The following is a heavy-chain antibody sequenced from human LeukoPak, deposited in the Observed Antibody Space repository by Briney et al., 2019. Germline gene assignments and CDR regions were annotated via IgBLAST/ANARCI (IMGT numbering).Heavy chain of an antibody. D-gene: IGHD5-18*01. CDR2: VSYDGYSQ. CDR1: GFTFSSYG. CDR3: AKRHSYGFDY. J-gene: IGHJ4*02. Sequence: QPGGSLRLSCAASGFTFSSYGMHWVRQAPGKGLEWVAVVSYDGYSQYYGDSVKGRFTISRVNSKNTLYLQMDSLRTEDTAVYYCAKRHSYGFDYWGQGTLATVSS. V-gene: IGHV3-30*18.